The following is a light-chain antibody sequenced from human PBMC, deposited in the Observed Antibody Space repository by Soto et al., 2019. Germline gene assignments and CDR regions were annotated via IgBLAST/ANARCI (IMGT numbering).Light chain of an antibody. V-gene: IGKV1-5*01. CDR1: QSISSW. CDR2: DAS. J-gene: IGKJ1*01. CDR3: QQFSSYWT. Sequence: DIPMTQSPSTLSASVGDRVTITCRASQSISSWLAWYQQKPGKAPKLLISDASSLESGVPSRFSGDRSGTEFTLTINSLRPEDVATYFCQQFSSYWTFGQGTRVEIK.